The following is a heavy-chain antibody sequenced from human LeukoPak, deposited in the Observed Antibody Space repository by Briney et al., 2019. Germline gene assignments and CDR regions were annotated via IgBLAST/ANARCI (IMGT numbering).Heavy chain of an antibody. V-gene: IGHV4-31*03. CDR2: IYYSGST. CDR1: GGSISSGGYY. D-gene: IGHD4-11*01. J-gene: IGHJ5*02. CDR3: ARGLGHVGHDYSNYGLWFDP. Sequence: SETLSLTCTVSGGSISSGGYYWSWIRQHPGKGLEWMGYIYYSGSTYYNPSLKSRVTISVDTSKNQFSLKLSSVTAADTAVYYCARGLGHVGHDYSNYGLWFDPWGQGTLVTVSS.